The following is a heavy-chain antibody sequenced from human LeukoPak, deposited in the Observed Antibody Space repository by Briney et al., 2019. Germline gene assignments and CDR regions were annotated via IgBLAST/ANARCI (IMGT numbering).Heavy chain of an antibody. Sequence: PGGSLRLSCAASGFTFSSYAMNWVRQTPGKGLEWVSSISGGGGSTSYADSVKGRFTISRDNSKNTLYLQMNSLGAEDTAVYYCAKGPRYYHFTFYFDYWGHGTLVTVSS. CDR3: AKGPRYYHFTFYFDY. V-gene: IGHV3-23*01. CDR1: GFTFSSYA. J-gene: IGHJ4*01. CDR2: ISGGGGST. D-gene: IGHD3-3*01.